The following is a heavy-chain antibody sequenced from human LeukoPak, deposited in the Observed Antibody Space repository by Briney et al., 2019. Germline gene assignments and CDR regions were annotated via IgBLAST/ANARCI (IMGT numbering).Heavy chain of an antibody. J-gene: IGHJ4*02. D-gene: IGHD3-10*01. CDR3: ARDWAGSGSFPL. V-gene: IGHV4-38-2*02. Sequence: PSETLSLTCAVSGYSLSRGYYWGWLRQPPGKGLEGIGSLYHSGSTYSNPSLKSRVTMSVDTSKNQFSLKLSSVTAADTAVYYCARDWAGSGSFPLWGQGTLVTVSS. CDR1: GYSLSRGYY. CDR2: LYHSGST.